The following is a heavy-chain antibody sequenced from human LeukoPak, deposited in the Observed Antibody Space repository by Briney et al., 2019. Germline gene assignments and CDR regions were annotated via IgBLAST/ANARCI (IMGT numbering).Heavy chain of an antibody. Sequence: GASVEVSCKASGYTFTSYGISWVRQAPGQGLEWMGWISAYNGNTNYAQKLQGRVTMTTDTSTSTAYMELRSLRSDDTAVYYCARDSLGDYVWGSYRHDFDYWGQGTLVTVSS. V-gene: IGHV1-18*01. CDR3: ARDSLGDYVWGSYRHDFDY. CDR2: ISAYNGNT. CDR1: GYTFTSYG. D-gene: IGHD3-16*02. J-gene: IGHJ4*02.